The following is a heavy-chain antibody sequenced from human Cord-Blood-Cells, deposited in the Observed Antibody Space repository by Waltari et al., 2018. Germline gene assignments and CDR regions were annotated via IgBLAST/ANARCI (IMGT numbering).Heavy chain of an antibody. Sequence: QLQLQESGPGLVKPSETLSLTCTVSGGSISSSSYYWGWIRQPPGKGLEWIGSIYYSGGTDCNPSLKSRVTRSVDTSKNQFSLKLSSVTAADTAVYYCARRGRDSGSYYFDYWGQGTLVTVSS. D-gene: IGHD1-26*01. CDR1: GGSISSSSYY. CDR3: ARRGRDSGSYYFDY. CDR2: IYYSGGT. V-gene: IGHV4-39*07. J-gene: IGHJ4*02.